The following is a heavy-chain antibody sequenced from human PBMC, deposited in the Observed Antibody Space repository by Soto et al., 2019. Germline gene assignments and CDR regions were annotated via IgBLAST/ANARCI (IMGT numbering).Heavy chain of an antibody. D-gene: IGHD3-3*01. CDR3: ARDGVGRFLEWLSWDYYYGMDV. V-gene: IGHV3-21*01. J-gene: IGHJ6*02. Sequence: GGSLRLSCAASGCACRRYRMNGVRQAPGKGLEWVSSISSSSSYIYDADSVKGRFTISRDNAKNSLYLQMNSLRAEDTAVYYCARDGVGRFLEWLSWDYYYGMDVRGQGTTVPVSS. CDR2: ISSSSSYI. CDR1: GCACRRYR.